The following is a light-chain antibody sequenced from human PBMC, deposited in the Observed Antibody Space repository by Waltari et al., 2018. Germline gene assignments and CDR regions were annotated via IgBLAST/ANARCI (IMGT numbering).Light chain of an antibody. CDR1: QSVLYSSNNMNY. J-gene: IGKJ1*01. V-gene: IGKV4-1*01. CDR3: QQYYSTPPA. Sequence: DIVVTQSPDSVAVSLGERATITCKSSQSVLYSSNNMNYLAWYQQKPGQPPRLLIYWASTRESGVPDRFSGSGSGTDFTLTINTLQAEDMAVYYCQQYYSTPPAFGQGTRVEI. CDR2: WAS.